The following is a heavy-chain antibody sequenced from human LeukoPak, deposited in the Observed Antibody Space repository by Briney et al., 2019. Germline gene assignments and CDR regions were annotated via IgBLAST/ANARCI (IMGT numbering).Heavy chain of an antibody. Sequence: SVKVSCKASGGTFSSYAISRVRQAPGQGLEWMGRIIPIFGTANYAQKFQGRVTITTDESTSTAYMELSSLRYEDTAVYYCARDTRGVGWAYYYMDVWGKGTTVTVSS. CDR1: GGTFSSYA. V-gene: IGHV1-69*05. CDR2: IIPIFGTA. D-gene: IGHD6-19*01. J-gene: IGHJ6*03. CDR3: ARDTRGVGWAYYYMDV.